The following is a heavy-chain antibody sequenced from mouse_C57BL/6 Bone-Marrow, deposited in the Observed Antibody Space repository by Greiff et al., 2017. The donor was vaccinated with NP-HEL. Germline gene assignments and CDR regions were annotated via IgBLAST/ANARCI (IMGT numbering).Heavy chain of an antibody. CDR3: TRGNWDVSYWYFDV. J-gene: IGHJ1*03. D-gene: IGHD4-1*01. CDR1: GFTFSSYA. CDR2: ISSGGDYI. V-gene: IGHV5-9-1*02. Sequence: EVMLVESGEGLVKPGGSLKLSCAASGFTFSSYAMSWVRQTPEKRLEWVAYISSGGDYIYYADTVKGRFTISRDNARNTLYLQMSSLKSEDTAMYYCTRGNWDVSYWYFDVWGTGTTVTVSS.